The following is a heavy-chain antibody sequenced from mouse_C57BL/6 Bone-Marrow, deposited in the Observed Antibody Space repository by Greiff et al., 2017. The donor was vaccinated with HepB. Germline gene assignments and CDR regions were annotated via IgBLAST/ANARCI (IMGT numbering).Heavy chain of an antibody. CDR3: TRVEDYGNYWAMDY. V-gene: IGHV5-9-1*02. CDR2: ISSGGDYI. J-gene: IGHJ4*01. Sequence: EVKVEESGEGLVKPGGSLKLSCAASGFTFSSYAMSWVRQTPEKRLEWVAYISSGGDYIYYADTVKGRFTISRDNARNTLYLQMSSLKSEDTAMYYCTRVEDYGNYWAMDYWGQGTSVTVSS. CDR1: GFTFSSYA. D-gene: IGHD2-1*01.